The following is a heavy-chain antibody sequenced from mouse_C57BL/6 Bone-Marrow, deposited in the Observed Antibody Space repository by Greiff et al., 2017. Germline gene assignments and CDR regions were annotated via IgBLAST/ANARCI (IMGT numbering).Heavy chain of an antibody. Sequence: VQLVESGAELARPGASVKLSCKASGYTFTSYGISWVKQRTGQGLEWIGEIYPRSGNTYYNEKFKGKATLTADKSSSTAYMELRSLTSEDSAVYFCASPPYYYGSSPLYYYAMDYWGQGTSVTVSS. V-gene: IGHV1-81*01. CDR1: GYTFTSYG. D-gene: IGHD1-1*01. CDR2: IYPRSGNT. J-gene: IGHJ4*01. CDR3: ASPPYYYGSSPLYYYAMDY.